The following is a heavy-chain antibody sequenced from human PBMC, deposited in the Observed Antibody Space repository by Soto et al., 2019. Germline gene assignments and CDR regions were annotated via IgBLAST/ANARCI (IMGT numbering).Heavy chain of an antibody. Sequence: QVQLVQSGAAVSKPGSSVKVSCKASGGTFGIYAIGWVRQAPGQGLEWMGGIIPAFGTTKNAQKFQDRVDMTEDESTNTVYMELRGLRFDDTAVYYCARVPRQMLYGPTRNGMDVWGQGTTLMVSS. CDR2: IIPAFGTT. CDR3: ARVPRQMLYGPTRNGMDV. V-gene: IGHV1-69*01. J-gene: IGHJ6*02. D-gene: IGHD2-2*02. CDR1: GGTFGIYA.